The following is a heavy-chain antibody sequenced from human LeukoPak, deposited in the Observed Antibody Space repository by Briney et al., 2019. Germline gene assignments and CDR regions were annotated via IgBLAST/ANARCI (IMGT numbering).Heavy chain of an antibody. D-gene: IGHD3-22*01. Sequence: PSETLSLTCTVSGGSISSYYWSRIRQPPGKGLEWIGYIYYSGSTNYNPSLKSRVTISVDTSKNQFSLKLSSVTAADTAVYYCARHDYYDSSGKIGNDAFDIWGQGTMVTVSS. V-gene: IGHV4-59*08. CDR1: GGSISSYY. J-gene: IGHJ3*02. CDR2: IYYSGST. CDR3: ARHDYYDSSGKIGNDAFDI.